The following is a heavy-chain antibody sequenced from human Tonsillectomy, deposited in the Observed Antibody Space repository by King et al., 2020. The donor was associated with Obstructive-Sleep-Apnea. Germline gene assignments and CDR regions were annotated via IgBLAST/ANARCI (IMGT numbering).Heavy chain of an antibody. CDR3: AREGRYTGYDFD. D-gene: IGHD5-12*01. J-gene: IGHJ4*02. Sequence: QLQESGPGLVRPSETLSLTCTVSGGSISSRSYYWGWIRQPPGKGLEWVGSIYYSGSTNYNPSLKGRVTISVATSKNQFSLRLSSVTAADTAVYYCAREGRYTGYDFDWGQGTLVTVSS. V-gene: IGHV4-39*07. CDR1: GGSISSRSYY. CDR2: IYYSGST.